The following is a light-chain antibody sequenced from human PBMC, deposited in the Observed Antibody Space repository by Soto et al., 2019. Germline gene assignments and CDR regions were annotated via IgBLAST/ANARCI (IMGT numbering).Light chain of an antibody. CDR2: DAS. CDR3: QQYGSFYPYT. J-gene: IGKJ2*01. V-gene: IGKV1-5*01. Sequence: DIQMTQSPSTLSASVGDRVTITCRASQSIRSWLAWYQQKPGKAPNLLIYDASSLQNGVPSRFSGSGSGTEFTLTISSLQPDDFATYYCQQYGSFYPYTFGQGTKVDIK. CDR1: QSIRSW.